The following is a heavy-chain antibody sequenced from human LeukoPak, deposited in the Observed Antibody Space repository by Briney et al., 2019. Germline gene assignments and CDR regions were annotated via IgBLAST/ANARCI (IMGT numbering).Heavy chain of an antibody. V-gene: IGHV3-30*02. CDR3: ARVRGVRFLEWLLYRHYFDY. CDR1: GFTFSSYG. Sequence: PGGSLRLSCAASGFTFSSYGMHWVRQAPGKGLEWVAFIRYDGSNKYYADSVKGRFTISRDNAKNSLYLQMNSLRAEDTALYYCARVRGVRFLEWLLYRHYFDYWGQGTLVTVSS. CDR2: IRYDGSNK. D-gene: IGHD3-3*01. J-gene: IGHJ4*02.